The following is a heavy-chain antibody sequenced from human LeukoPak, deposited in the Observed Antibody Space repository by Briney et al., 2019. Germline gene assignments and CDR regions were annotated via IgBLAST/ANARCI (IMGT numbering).Heavy chain of an antibody. CDR1: GDSMSRNY. CDR3: ARGKLWATHAFDI. Sequence: SETLSLTCTVSGDSMSRNYWSWIRQSPGKGLEWIGYIYYRGGTNYNPSLRGRVTLSVDTSKNQVSLRVNSVTAADTAVYYCARGKLWATHAFDIWGQGTMVAVSS. D-gene: IGHD5-12*01. CDR2: IYYRGGT. J-gene: IGHJ3*02. V-gene: IGHV4-59*01.